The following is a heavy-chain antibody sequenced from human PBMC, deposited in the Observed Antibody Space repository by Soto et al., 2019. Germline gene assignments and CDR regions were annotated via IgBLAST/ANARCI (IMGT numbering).Heavy chain of an antibody. D-gene: IGHD2-15*01. Sequence: LVESGGGLVQSGGSLRLSCAASGFTFDYYWMHWVRQVPVQGLLWVSHIQNDASLTTYADSVKGRFISSRDNAKNTLYLQMNGLRGEDTAVYFCVRWQRGGFELWGQGTMVTVSS. CDR1: GFTFDYYW. CDR3: VRWQRGGFEL. V-gene: IGHV3-74*01. J-gene: IGHJ3*01. CDR2: IQNDASLT.